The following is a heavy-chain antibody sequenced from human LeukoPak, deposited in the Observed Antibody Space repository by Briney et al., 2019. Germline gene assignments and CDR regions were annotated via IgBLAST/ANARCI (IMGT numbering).Heavy chain of an antibody. CDR1: GFTFSDYY. Sequence: GGSLRLSCAASGFTFSDYYMSWIRQAPGKGLEWVSYISSSGSTIYYADSVKGRFTISRDNAKNSLYLQMNSLRAEDTAVYYCASYSSSYNWFDPWGQGTLVTVSS. D-gene: IGHD6-13*01. CDR2: ISSSGSTI. V-gene: IGHV3-11*04. J-gene: IGHJ5*02. CDR3: ASYSSSYNWFDP.